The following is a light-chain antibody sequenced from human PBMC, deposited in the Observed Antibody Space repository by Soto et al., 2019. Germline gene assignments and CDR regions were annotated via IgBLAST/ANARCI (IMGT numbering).Light chain of an antibody. CDR3: QQRSSWPPT. CDR2: DAS. V-gene: IGKV3-11*01. Sequence: IVLTHSPATLSFSPCSRSTLSYRASQSVSSYLAWYQQRPGQAPRLLIYDASNRATGVPARFSGSGSGTDFTLTISSLEPEDFAVYYCQQRSSWPPTFGQGTRLEIK. CDR1: QSVSSY. J-gene: IGKJ5*01.